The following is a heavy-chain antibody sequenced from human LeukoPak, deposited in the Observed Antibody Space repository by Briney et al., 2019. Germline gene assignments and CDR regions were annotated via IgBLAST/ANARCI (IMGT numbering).Heavy chain of an antibody. CDR1: GFTFSSYE. CDR2: TSSSGSTI. CDR3: ASGHIVVVPAAIAQDY. V-gene: IGHV3-48*03. Sequence: PGGSLRLSCAASGFTFSSYEMNWVRQAPGKGLEGVSYTSSSGSTIYYADPVKGRFTISRDNATTSLYLQMNSLRAEDTAVYYCASGHIVVVPAAIAQDYWGQGTLVTVSS. J-gene: IGHJ4*02. D-gene: IGHD2-2*01.